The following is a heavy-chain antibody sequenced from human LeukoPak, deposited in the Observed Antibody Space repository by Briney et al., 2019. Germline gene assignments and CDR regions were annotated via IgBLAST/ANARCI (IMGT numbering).Heavy chain of an antibody. Sequence: GGSPRLSCAASGFTFSSYAMHWVRQAPGKGLEWVAVISYDGSNKYYADSVKGRFTISRDNSKNTLYLQMNSLRAEDTAVYYCARDKGGSYHADAFDIWGQGTMVTVSS. CDR3: ARDKGGSYHADAFDI. V-gene: IGHV3-30-3*01. D-gene: IGHD1-26*01. J-gene: IGHJ3*02. CDR2: ISYDGSNK. CDR1: GFTFSSYA.